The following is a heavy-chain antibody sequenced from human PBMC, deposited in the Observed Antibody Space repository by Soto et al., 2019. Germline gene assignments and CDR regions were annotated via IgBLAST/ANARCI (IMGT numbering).Heavy chain of an antibody. Sequence: QITLKASGPTLVKPTQTITLTCTFSGFSLSTSGVGMGWIRQPPGKALEWLALIYWDDDKRYSPSLKSRLTITKDTSKNQVVLTMTNMDPVDTATYYCALYDTAISRVDYWGQGTLVTVSS. J-gene: IGHJ4*02. CDR2: IYWDDDK. D-gene: IGHD5-18*01. V-gene: IGHV2-5*02. CDR1: GFSLSTSGVG. CDR3: ALYDTAISRVDY.